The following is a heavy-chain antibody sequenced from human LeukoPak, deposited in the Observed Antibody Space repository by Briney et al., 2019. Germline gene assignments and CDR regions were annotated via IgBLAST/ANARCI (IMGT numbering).Heavy chain of an antibody. CDR1: EFTFSSYW. Sequence: AGGSLRLSCAASEFTFSSYWMHWVRQAPGKGLVSVSCISPDGSRTDYADSVKGRVTTSRDNDMNTLYLQMSSLRVEDTAVYYCVRGTSAWKEVDYWGQGTRVAVSS. V-gene: IGHV3-74*01. CDR3: VRGTSAWKEVDY. CDR2: ISPDGSRT. J-gene: IGHJ4*02. D-gene: IGHD6-19*01.